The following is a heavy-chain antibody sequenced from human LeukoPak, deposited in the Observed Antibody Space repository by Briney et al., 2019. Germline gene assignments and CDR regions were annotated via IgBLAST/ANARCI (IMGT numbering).Heavy chain of an antibody. CDR3: AREIVVLPSAMGFDP. J-gene: IGHJ5*02. V-gene: IGHV1-46*01. CDR1: GYSFTTYY. Sequence: ASVKVSCKASGYSFTTYYIHWVRQAPGQGLEWMGVINPSGGSTSFAQRFQARLTMTRDTSTSTVYMELSGLSSEDTAVYYCAREIVVLPSAMGFDPWGQGTLVTVSS. CDR2: INPSGGST. D-gene: IGHD2-2*01.